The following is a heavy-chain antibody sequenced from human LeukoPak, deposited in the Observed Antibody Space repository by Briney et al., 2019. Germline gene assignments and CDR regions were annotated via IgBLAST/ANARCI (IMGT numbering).Heavy chain of an antibody. Sequence: SETLSLTCTVSGGSTSTYYWSWIRQPAGKGLEWIGRIYTSGSTNYNPSLKSRVTMSVDTSKNQFSLKLSSVTAADTAVYYCASASKYYDFWSGSYTKYYYMDVWGKGTTVTVSS. CDR3: ASASKYYDFWSGSYTKYYYMDV. CDR1: GGSTSTYY. D-gene: IGHD3-3*01. V-gene: IGHV4-4*07. CDR2: IYTSGST. J-gene: IGHJ6*03.